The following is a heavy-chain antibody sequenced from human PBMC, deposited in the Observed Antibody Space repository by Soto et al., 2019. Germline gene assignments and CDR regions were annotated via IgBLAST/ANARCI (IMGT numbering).Heavy chain of an antibody. V-gene: IGHV1-58*01. CDR1: GFTFTSSA. J-gene: IGHJ6*02. Sequence: QMQLVQSGPEVKKPGTSVKVSCKAPGFTFTSSAVRWVRQARGQRLEWIGWIVVGSGNTNYGQKFQERVTSTRDMSTSTAYMEMSSLRSEDTAVYYCAAPGRGGDCDPGACYYCCMDVWGQGTTVTVSS. CDR3: AAPGRGGDCDPGACYYCCMDV. D-gene: IGHD2-21*02. CDR2: IVVGSGNT.